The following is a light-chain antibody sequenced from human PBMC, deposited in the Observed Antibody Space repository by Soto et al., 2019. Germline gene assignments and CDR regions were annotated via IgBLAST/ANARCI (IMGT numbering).Light chain of an antibody. CDR2: EAS. CDR1: QSVSSN. CDR3: QQYNNWPLT. V-gene: IGKV3-15*01. Sequence: EIVMTQSPATLSVSPGEIATLSCRASQSVSSNLAWSQQKPGQPPMLLIYEASSRTTGIPARFSGSGPGTEYNLTLSSLQPEDLAVYYCQQYNNWPLTFGGGTNVEI. J-gene: IGKJ4*01.